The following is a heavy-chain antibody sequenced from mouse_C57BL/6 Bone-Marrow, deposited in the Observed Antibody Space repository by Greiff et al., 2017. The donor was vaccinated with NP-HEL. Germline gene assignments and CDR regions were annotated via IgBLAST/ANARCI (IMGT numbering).Heavy chain of an antibody. CDR3: AREDWDYFDY. V-gene: IGHV5-17*01. D-gene: IGHD4-1*01. CDR1: GFTFSDYG. CDR2: ISSGSSTI. J-gene: IGHJ2*01. Sequence: EVQRVESGGGLVKPGGSLKLSCAASGFTFSDYGMHWVRQAPEKGLEWVAYISSGSSTIYYADTVKCRFTISRDNAKNTLFLQMTRLRSEDTAMYYWAREDWDYFDYWGQGTTLTVSS.